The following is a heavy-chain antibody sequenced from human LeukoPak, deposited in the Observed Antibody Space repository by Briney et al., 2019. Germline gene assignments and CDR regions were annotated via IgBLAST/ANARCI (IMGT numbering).Heavy chain of an antibody. Sequence: PVTVSCTASGGTFSIYAVSWVRQAPGQGLEWIGGIIPIFATPDYAQKFRGRVSITTDESTSTAYMELSSLRSEDTALYYCARGPLYYDLSTGYPPSEMYYFDYWGQGTLVTVSS. CDR1: GGTFSIYA. CDR3: ARGPLYYDLSTGYPPSEMYYFDY. D-gene: IGHD3-9*01. J-gene: IGHJ4*02. V-gene: IGHV1-69*05. CDR2: IIPIFATP.